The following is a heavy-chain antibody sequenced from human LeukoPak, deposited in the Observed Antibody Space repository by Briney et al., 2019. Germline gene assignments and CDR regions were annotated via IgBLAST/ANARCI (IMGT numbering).Heavy chain of an antibody. J-gene: IGHJ4*02. CDR1: GGSISSYY. Sequence: KPSETLSLTCTVSGGSISSYYWGWVRQPPGKGLEWIGSIYYSGTTYYNPSLKSRVTISVDTSKNQFSLKLSSVTAADTAVYYCARRGRHSQFDYWGQGTLVTVSS. CDR3: ARRGRHSQFDY. CDR2: IYYSGTT. V-gene: IGHV4-39*01. D-gene: IGHD2-15*01.